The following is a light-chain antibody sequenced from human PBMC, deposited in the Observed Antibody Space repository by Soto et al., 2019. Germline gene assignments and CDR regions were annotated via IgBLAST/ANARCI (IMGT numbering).Light chain of an antibody. CDR1: QSIRNY. V-gene: IGKV1-39*01. Sequence: DIQMTQSPSSLSASVGDRVTISCRASQSIRNYVSWYQQKPGTAPKLLIRAASTLQSGVPSRFSGSGSGTDFTLTISSLQIEDFATYFCQQTDSTPQPFGQGTNVEI. CDR3: QQTDSTPQP. J-gene: IGKJ1*01. CDR2: AAS.